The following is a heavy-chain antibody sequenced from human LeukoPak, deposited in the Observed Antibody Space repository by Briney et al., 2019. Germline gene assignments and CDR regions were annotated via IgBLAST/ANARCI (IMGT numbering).Heavy chain of an antibody. V-gene: IGHV4-31*03. Sequence: SETLSLTCTVSGGSISRGAYYWSWIRQHPGKGLEWIGYIYYSGSTYYNPSLKSRVTISVDTSKNQFSLKLSSVTAADTAVYYCARAYDSSGYLEWFDPWGQGTLVTVSS. CDR2: IYYSGST. CDR1: GGSISRGAYY. D-gene: IGHD3-22*01. J-gene: IGHJ5*02. CDR3: ARAYDSSGYLEWFDP.